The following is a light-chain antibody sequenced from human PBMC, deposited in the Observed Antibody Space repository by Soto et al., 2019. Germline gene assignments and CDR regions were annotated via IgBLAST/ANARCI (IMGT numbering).Light chain of an antibody. CDR1: QGIDNY. CDR2: GAT. V-gene: IGKV1-9*01. Sequence: DIQLTQSPSFLSASVGDRVTITCRASQGIDNYLAWYQQKPGKAPQLLIYGATALESGVPSRFGGSGARSEFTLTISSLQPEDFATYYCQQLKSYPLTYGGGTKVEIK. J-gene: IGKJ4*01. CDR3: QQLKSYPLT.